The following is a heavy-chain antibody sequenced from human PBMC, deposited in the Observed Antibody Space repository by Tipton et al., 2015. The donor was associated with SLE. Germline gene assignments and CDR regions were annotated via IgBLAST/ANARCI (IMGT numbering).Heavy chain of an antibody. CDR1: GGSISNYY. D-gene: IGHD3-10*01. CDR3: ARMDRGSSPPWGAFDY. Sequence: TLSLTCTVSGGSISNYYWSWIRQPPGKGLEWIGEINHSGSTNYNPSLKSRVTISVDTSKNQFSLKLSSVTAADTAVYYCARMDRGSSPPWGAFDYWGQGTLVTVSS. CDR2: INHSGST. V-gene: IGHV4-34*01. J-gene: IGHJ4*02.